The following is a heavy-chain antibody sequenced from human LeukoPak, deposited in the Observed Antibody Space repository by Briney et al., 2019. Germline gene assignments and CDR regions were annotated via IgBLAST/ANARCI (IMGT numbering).Heavy chain of an antibody. CDR3: AKGPLAAADYFQH. CDR2: IIPIFGTA. J-gene: IGHJ1*01. Sequence: ASVKVSCKASGGTFSSYAISWVRQAPGQGLEWMGGIIPIFGTANYAQKFQGRVTITADESTSTAYMELSSLRAEDTAVYYCAKGPLAAADYFQHWGQGTLVTVSS. D-gene: IGHD6-13*01. CDR1: GGTFSSYA. V-gene: IGHV1-69*01.